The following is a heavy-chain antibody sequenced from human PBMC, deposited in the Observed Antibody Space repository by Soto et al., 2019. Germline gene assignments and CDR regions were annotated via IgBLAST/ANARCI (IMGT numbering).Heavy chain of an antibody. J-gene: IGHJ5*02. CDR2: IIPISGII. V-gene: IGHV1-69*08. D-gene: IGHD4-4*01. Sequence: QVQLVQSGAEVKKPGSSVKVSCKASGGTFSTYTITWVRQAPGQGLEWMGRIIPISGIINYAQKFKGRVTISADKFTGTAYMELTGLRSDDTAVYYCAGDPDSHYNDSHASSYPWGQGTLVTVSS. CDR3: AGDPDSHYNDSHASSYP. CDR1: GGTFSTYT.